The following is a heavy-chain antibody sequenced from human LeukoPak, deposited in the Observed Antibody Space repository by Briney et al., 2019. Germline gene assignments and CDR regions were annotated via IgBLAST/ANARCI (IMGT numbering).Heavy chain of an antibody. D-gene: IGHD6-13*01. CDR3: ARGGTAAAANGGYFDY. CDR2: IIPIFGTA. CDR1: GGTFSSYA. Sequence: SVNVSCTSSGGTFSSYAISWVRQAPGQWLEWMGGIIPIFGTANYAQKFQGRVTITTDESTSTAYMELSSMRSEDTAVYYCARGGTAAAANGGYFDYWGQGTLVTVSS. V-gene: IGHV1-69*05. J-gene: IGHJ4*02.